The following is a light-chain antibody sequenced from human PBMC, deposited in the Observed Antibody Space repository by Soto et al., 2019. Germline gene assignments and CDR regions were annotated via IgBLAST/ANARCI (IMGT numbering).Light chain of an antibody. J-gene: IGKJ1*01. CDR3: QQYTNRPPWT. CDR1: QSVGTN. CDR2: GTS. Sequence: EIVMTQSPATLSVSPGERATLSCRASQSVGTNLAWYQQKPGRAPRLLIFGTSTRATGIPARFSGSGSGTDFTLTISSVQSDDFAVYYCQQYTNRPPWTFGQGTKVDMK. V-gene: IGKV3-15*01.